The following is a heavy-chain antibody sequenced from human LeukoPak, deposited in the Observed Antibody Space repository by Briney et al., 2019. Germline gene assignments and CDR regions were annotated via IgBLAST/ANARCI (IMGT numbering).Heavy chain of an antibody. CDR3: ARERYYYDSIGYLGAFDI. CDR1: GGSLSSYY. Sequence: SETLSLTCTVSGGSLSSYYWSWIRQPAGKGLEWIGRIYTSGSTNYNPSLKSRVTMSVDTSKNQFSLKLSSVTAADTAVYYCARERYYYDSIGYLGAFDIWGQGTMVTVSS. J-gene: IGHJ3*02. D-gene: IGHD3-22*01. V-gene: IGHV4-4*07. CDR2: IYTSGST.